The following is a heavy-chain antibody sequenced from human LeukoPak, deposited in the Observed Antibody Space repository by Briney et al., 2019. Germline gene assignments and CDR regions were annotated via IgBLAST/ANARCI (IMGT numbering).Heavy chain of an antibody. CDR1: GFTFSSYW. CDR3: ARDYRGYYDFWSGYQYSDY. Sequence: GGSLRLSCAASGFTFSSYWMSWVRQAPGKGLEWVANIKQDGSEKYYVDSVKGRFTISRDNAKNSLYLQMNSLRAEDTAVYYCARDYRGYYDFWSGYQYSDYWGQGTLVTVSS. CDR2: IKQDGSEK. J-gene: IGHJ4*02. D-gene: IGHD3-3*01. V-gene: IGHV3-7*03.